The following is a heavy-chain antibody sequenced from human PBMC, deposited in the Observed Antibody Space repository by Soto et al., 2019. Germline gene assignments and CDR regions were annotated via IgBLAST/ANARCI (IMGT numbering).Heavy chain of an antibody. D-gene: IGHD3-10*01. Sequence: SETLSLTCAVYGGSFSGYYWSWIRQPPGKGLEWIGEINHSGSTNYNPSLKSRVAISVDTSKNQVSLKLSSVTAADTAVYYCARVSGIYYYGMDVWGQGTTVT. CDR1: GGSFSGYY. CDR3: ARVSGIYYYGMDV. J-gene: IGHJ6*02. CDR2: INHSGST. V-gene: IGHV4-34*01.